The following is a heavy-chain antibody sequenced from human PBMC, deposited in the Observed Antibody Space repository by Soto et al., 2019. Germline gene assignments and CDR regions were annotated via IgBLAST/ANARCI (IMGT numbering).Heavy chain of an antibody. J-gene: IGHJ4*02. Sequence: GGSLRLSCVGSGFTFTRYAMSWVRQAPGKGLEWVSAVSPDVIRTSYADYVKGRFTISRDNSKNSGYLQMNSLRAEAMAIYYCAKKYSSDWPTFDFWGQGTLVTVSS. V-gene: IGHV3-23*01. CDR2: VSPDVIRT. CDR3: AKKYSSDWPTFDF. CDR1: GFTFTRYA. D-gene: IGHD6-19*01.